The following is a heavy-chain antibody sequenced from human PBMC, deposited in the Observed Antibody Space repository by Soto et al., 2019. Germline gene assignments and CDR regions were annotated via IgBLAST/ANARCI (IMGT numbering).Heavy chain of an antibody. CDR2: IIPLFGTA. Sequence: QVQLVQSGTEVKKPGSSVKVSCKASGGTFSTYTMTWVRQAPGQGLEWMGGIIPLFGTANYAQKFQGRVTITADESTGTVYMELSSLRSEDTAVYYCARSQDSSGYWNNCFDPWGQGTLVTVSS. CDR3: ARSQDSSGYWNNCFDP. V-gene: IGHV1-69*01. D-gene: IGHD3-22*01. J-gene: IGHJ5*02. CDR1: GGTFSTYT.